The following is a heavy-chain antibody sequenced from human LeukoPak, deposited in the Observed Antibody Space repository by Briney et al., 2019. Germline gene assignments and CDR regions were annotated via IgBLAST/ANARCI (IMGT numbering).Heavy chain of an antibody. CDR1: GGSISSYS. V-gene: IGHV4-30-2*01. CDR3: ASAIEMATRADAFDI. Sequence: PSETLSLTCAVSGGSISSYSWSWIRQPPGKGLEWIGYIYHSGSTYYNPSLKSRVTISVDRSKNQFSLKLSSVTAADTAAYYCASAIEMATRADAFDIWGQGTMVTVSS. J-gene: IGHJ3*02. CDR2: IYHSGST. D-gene: IGHD5-24*01.